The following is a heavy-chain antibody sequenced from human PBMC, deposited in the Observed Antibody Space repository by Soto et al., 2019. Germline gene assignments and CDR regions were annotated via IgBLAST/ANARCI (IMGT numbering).Heavy chain of an antibody. J-gene: IGHJ6*02. CDR3: ARKTADTYSHSSDMDV. Sequence: SGPTLVNPTKTRTLTCTISGFSLTNGTMGVSCIRQSPGKALEWLAHIFSDAERSYSTSMQTSLTISTDTSGTQVVLTMTNMDHVDKGTYYCARKTADTYSHSSDMDVWGQGTKVIVSS. CDR2: IFSDAER. CDR1: GFSLTNGTMG. V-gene: IGHV2-26*03. D-gene: IGHD2-21*02.